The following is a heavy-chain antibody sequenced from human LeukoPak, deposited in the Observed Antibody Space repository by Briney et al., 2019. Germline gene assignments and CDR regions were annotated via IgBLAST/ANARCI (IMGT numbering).Heavy chain of an antibody. CDR3: AKHGRGNNSRDYFDY. J-gene: IGHJ4*02. CDR2: ISSSSSYT. CDR1: GFTFTDYY. D-gene: IGHD5-12*01. V-gene: IGHV3-11*03. Sequence: GGSLRLSCAASGFTFTDYYMSWIRQAPGKGLEWVSYISSSSSYTNYADSVKGRFTISRDNAKNSLYLQMNSLRAEDTAVYHCAKHGRGNNSRDYFDYWGQGTLVTVSS.